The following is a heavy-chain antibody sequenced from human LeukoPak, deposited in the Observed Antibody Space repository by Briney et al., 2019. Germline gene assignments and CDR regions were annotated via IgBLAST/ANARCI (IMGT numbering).Heavy chain of an antibody. D-gene: IGHD2-21*01. CDR3: AKDPSVWPPRYFDL. CDR2: IIPIFGTA. J-gene: IGHJ2*01. Sequence: SVKVSCKASGYTFTSYGISWVRQAPGQGLEWMGRIIPIFGTANHAQEFQGRVTITTDESTSTAYMELSSLRSEDTAVYYCAKDPSVWPPRYFDLWGRGTLVTVSS. V-gene: IGHV1-69*05. CDR1: GYTFTSYG.